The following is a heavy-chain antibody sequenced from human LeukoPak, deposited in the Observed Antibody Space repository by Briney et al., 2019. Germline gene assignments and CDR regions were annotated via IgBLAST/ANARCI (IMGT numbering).Heavy chain of an antibody. CDR2: ISGSGGST. V-gene: IGHV3-23*01. CDR3: ARDRLYSSGWNYFDY. CDR1: GFTFSSYA. Sequence: PGGCLRLSCAASGFTFSSYAMSWVRQAPGKGLEWVSVISGSGGSTHYADSVKGRFTISRDNSKNTLYLQMNSLRAEDTAVYYCARDRLYSSGWNYFDYWGQGTLVTVSS. D-gene: IGHD6-19*01. J-gene: IGHJ4*02.